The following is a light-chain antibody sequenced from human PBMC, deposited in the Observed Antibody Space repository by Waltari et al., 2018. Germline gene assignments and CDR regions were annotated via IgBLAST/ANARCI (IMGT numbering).Light chain of an antibody. J-gene: IGLJ1*01. CDR2: EGS. Sequence: QSALTQPASVSGSPGQSITISCTGTSSDVGSDNLVSWFQQHPGKAPKLMIYEGSKRPLGVSNRFSGSKSGNTASLTISGLQAEDEADYYCCSYAGGSAPYVFGTGTKVTVL. V-gene: IGLV2-23*01. CDR1: SSDVGSDNL. CDR3: CSYAGGSAPYV.